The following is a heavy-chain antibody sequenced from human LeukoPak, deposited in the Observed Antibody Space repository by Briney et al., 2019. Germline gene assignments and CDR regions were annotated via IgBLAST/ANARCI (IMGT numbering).Heavy chain of an antibody. J-gene: IGHJ4*02. CDR3: ARSYCYDSSGPYYFDY. CDR2: MDHSGRV. V-gene: IGHV4-39*02. D-gene: IGHD3-22*01. Sequence: SETLSLTCIVSGGSIRTDTFHWGWIRQPPGKGLEWIGNMDHSGRVYYNPSLKSRVSITVDTSRNHFSLRLSSVTAADTAVYYCARSYCYDSSGPYYFDYWGQGTLVTVSS. CDR1: GGSIRTDTFH.